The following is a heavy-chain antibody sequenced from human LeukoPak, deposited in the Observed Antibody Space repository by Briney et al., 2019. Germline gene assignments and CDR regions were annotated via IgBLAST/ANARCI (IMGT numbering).Heavy chain of an antibody. V-gene: IGHV4-59*01. CDR2: IYYSGST. J-gene: IGHJ1*01. CDR1: LGSISSYY. D-gene: IGHD6-6*01. Sequence: SETLSLTCTVSLGSISSYYWSWIRQPPGKGLEWIGYIYYSGSTNYNPSLKSRVTISVDTSKNQFSLKLSSVTAADTAVYYCARDGVYSSSSPYFQHWGQGTLVTVSS. CDR3: ARDGVYSSSSPYFQH.